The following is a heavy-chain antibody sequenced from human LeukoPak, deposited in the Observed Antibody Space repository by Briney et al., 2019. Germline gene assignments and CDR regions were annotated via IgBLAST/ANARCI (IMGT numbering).Heavy chain of an antibody. J-gene: IGHJ4*02. Sequence: ASVKVSCKASGYTFTGYYMHWVRQAPGQGLEWMGWINPNSGGTNYAQKFQGRVTMTRDMSTSTVYMELSSLRSEDTAVYYCARGPNNLCCSGGSCYWDYWGQGTLVTVSS. V-gene: IGHV1-2*02. CDR3: ARGPNNLCCSGGSCYWDY. D-gene: IGHD2-15*01. CDR2: INPNSGGT. CDR1: GYTFTGYY.